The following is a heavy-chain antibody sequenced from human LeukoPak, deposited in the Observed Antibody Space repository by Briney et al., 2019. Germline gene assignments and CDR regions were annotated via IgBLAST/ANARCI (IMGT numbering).Heavy chain of an antibody. CDR1: GFTFSSYA. D-gene: IGHD6-19*01. Sequence: GGSLRLSCAASGFTFSSYAMSWARQAPGKGLEWVSSISSSGSYLYYAGSVKGRFTVSRDNAEISLHLQMNSLRAEDTAVYYCARALNPYSSGWSYDAFDIWGHGTKVIVSS. J-gene: IGHJ3*02. CDR3: ARALNPYSSGWSYDAFDI. CDR2: ISSSGSYL. V-gene: IGHV3-21*01.